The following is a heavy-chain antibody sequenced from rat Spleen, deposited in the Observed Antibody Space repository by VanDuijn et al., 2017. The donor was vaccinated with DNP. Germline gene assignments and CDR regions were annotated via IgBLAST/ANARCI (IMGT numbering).Heavy chain of an antibody. D-gene: IGHD4-3*01. CDR3: VRWNSGHFDY. J-gene: IGHJ2*01. CDR2: IGSDGYAP. V-gene: IGHV5-22*01. CDR1: GFIFSDYA. Sequence: EVQLVESGGGLVQPGNSLKLSCAASGFIFSDYAMAWVRRSPRRGLEWVAYIGSDGYAPYYGVSVKGRFTISRDNAKSTLYLQMNSLRSEDMATYYCVRWNSGHFDYWGQGVMVTVSS.